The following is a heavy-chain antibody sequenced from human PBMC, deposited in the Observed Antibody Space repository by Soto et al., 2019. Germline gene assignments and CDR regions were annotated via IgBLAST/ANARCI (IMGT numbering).Heavy chain of an antibody. CDR1: GFSLSTRGVG. CDR2: IYWDDYK. CDR3: VHKGGGDRILDY. J-gene: IGHJ4*02. V-gene: IGHV2-5*02. Sequence: SGPTLVNPTQTLTLTCTFSGFSLSTRGVGVGWIRQPPGEALEWLALIYWDDYKHFSPSLESRLPITKDTSKNQVVLTMTNMDPGDTATYYCVHKGGGDRILDYWGQGTLVTVSS. D-gene: IGHD3-16*01.